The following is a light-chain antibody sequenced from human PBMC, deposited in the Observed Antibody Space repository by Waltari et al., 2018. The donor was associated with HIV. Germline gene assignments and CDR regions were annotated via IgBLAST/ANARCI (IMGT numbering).Light chain of an antibody. CDR1: SSSIGKNF. V-gene: IGLV1-51*01. Sequence: QSVLTQPPSVSASPGQKVTISCSGSSSSIGKNFVSWFQRLPGTAPKLHIYDNRTRPAGIPDRCSGSQAGTSAALGITALQTGDEADYYCGTWDSSLNAGVFGGGTKVTVL. CDR2: DNR. CDR3: GTWDSSLNAGV. J-gene: IGLJ2*01.